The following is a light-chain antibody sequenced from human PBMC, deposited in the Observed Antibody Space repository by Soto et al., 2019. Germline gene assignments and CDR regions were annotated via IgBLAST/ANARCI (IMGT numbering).Light chain of an antibody. CDR2: DAS. CDR1: QSISTY. Sequence: DIQMTQSPSSLSASVGNRVTITCRASQSISTYLNWYQKKPGKAPNLLIYDASRLQSGVPSRFSGSGGGTDFTHSISSVQPEDFAPYFCQKSYMDPITFRQGTRLEIK. V-gene: IGKV1-39*01. CDR3: QKSYMDPIT. J-gene: IGKJ5*01.